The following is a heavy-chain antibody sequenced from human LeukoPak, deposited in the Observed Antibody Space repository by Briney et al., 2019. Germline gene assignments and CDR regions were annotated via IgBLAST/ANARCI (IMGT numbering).Heavy chain of an antibody. CDR3: AREVSSGWAPGGMDV. J-gene: IGHJ6*02. CDR1: GYTFTNYY. CDR2: INPNSGGT. Sequence: GASVKVSCKASGYTFTNYYMHWVRQAPGQGLEWMGRINPNSGGTNYAQKFQGRVTMTRDTSISTAYMELSRLRSDDTAVYYCAREVSSGWAPGGMDVWGQGTTVTVSS. D-gene: IGHD6-19*01. V-gene: IGHV1-2*06.